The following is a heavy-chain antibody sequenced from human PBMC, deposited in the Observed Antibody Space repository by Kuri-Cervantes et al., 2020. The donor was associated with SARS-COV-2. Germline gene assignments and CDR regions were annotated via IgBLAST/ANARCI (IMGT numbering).Heavy chain of an antibody. CDR2: IYTSGST. V-gene: IGHV4-4*07. J-gene: IGHJ3*02. CDR1: GGSISSYD. CDR3: ARELTNWGSGGSAYDAFDI. Sequence: SETLSLTFTVSGGSISSYDWSWIRQPAGKGLEWIGRIYTSGSTNYNPSLKSRVTMSVDTSKNQFSLKLSSVTAADTAVYYCARELTNWGSGGSAYDAFDIWGQGTMVTVSS. D-gene: IGHD7-27*01.